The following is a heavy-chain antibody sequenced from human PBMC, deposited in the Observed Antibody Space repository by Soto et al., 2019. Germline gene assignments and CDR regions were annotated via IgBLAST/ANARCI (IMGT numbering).Heavy chain of an antibody. J-gene: IGHJ4*02. CDR1: GYTFISYG. CDR3: VRDLGAQIVDY. CDR2: ISGYNGNT. V-gene: IGHV1-18*01. Sequence: QVQLVQSGAEVKKPGASVKVSCKASGYTFISYGIIWVRQAPGQGLEWMGWISGYNGNTKYAQKLQGRVTMTTDTSTSTASMELRSLRSDDTAVYYCVRDLGAQIVDYWCQGTLVTVSS. D-gene: IGHD1-26*01.